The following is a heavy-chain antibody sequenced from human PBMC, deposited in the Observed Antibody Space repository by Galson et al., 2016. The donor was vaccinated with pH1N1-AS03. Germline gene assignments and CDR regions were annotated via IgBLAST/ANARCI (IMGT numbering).Heavy chain of an antibody. J-gene: IGHJ5*02. D-gene: IGHD1-26*01. CDR2: ISYDGSNK. Sequence: SLRLSCAASGFTFSSYGMHWVRQAPGKGLEWVAVISYDGSNKYYADSVKGRITISRDNSKNPLYRQMNSLRAEDTAVYYCAKDPASGEVWDILGALNWFDPWGQGTLVTVSS. CDR1: GFTFSSYG. V-gene: IGHV3-30*18. CDR3: AKDPASGEVWDILGALNWFDP.